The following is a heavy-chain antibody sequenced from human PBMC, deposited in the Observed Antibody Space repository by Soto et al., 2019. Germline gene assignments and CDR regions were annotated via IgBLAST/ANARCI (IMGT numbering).Heavy chain of an antibody. J-gene: IGHJ4*02. CDR3: ARDNGFGELLYRFDY. Sequence: GASVKVSCKASGYTFTGYYMHWVRQAPGQGLEWMGWINPNSGGTNYAQKFQGWVTMTRDTSISTAYMELSRLRSDDTAVYYCARDNGFGELLYRFDYWGQGTLVTVSS. V-gene: IGHV1-2*04. D-gene: IGHD3-10*01. CDR1: GYTFTGYY. CDR2: INPNSGGT.